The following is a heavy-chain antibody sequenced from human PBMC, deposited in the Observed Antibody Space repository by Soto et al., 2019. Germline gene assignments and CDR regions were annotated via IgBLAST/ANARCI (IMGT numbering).Heavy chain of an antibody. D-gene: IGHD6-19*01. CDR1: GFTFSSYS. V-gene: IGHV3-21*01. CDR3: ARGEPRIAVAEAEYFQH. J-gene: IGHJ1*01. CDR2: ISSSSSYI. Sequence: GGSLRLSCAASGFTFSSYSMNWVRQAPGKGLEWVSSISSSSSYIYYADSVKGRFTISRDNAKNSLYLQMNSLRAEDTAVYYCARGEPRIAVAEAEYFQHWGQGTLVTVSS.